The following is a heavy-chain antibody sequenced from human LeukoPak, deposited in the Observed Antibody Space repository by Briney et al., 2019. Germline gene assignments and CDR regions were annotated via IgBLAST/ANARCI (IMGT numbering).Heavy chain of an antibody. D-gene: IGHD3-22*01. CDR1: GFTFSDYG. J-gene: IGHJ4*02. V-gene: IGHV3-33*06. CDR2: IWYDGSKK. CDR3: AKDSSYYYLDY. Sequence: GGSLRLSCAASGFTFSDYGMYWVRQAPAKGLEWVAVIWYDGSKKYHADSVKGRFTISRDNSKNTLYLQMNSLRAEDSAVYYCAKDSSYYYLDYWGQGTLVTVSS.